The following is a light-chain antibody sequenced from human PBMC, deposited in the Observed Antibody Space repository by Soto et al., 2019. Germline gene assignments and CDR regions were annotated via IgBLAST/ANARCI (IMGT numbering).Light chain of an antibody. V-gene: IGKV3-15*01. CDR2: RAS. Sequence: IVMKKSPATLSVSPGERVTLFCRARRNINSNVAWYQHKPGQAPRLLMFRASIRATGFPARFSGSECGTDYNITISGLRSHDSAVYCCQERNRRPRGTFGGGTKVDI. J-gene: IGKJ4*01. CDR1: RNINSN. CDR3: QERNRRPRGT.